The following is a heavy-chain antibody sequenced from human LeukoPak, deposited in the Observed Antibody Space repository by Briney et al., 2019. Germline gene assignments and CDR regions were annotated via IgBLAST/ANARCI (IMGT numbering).Heavy chain of an antibody. Sequence: SETLSLTCTVSGGSISPYFWSWMRQTPGKGLEWIGYISYTGSTNYNPALKSRVTISVDTSKNQFSLQLTSVTAADTAVYYCARDSGSQYYYDSSGYYRYYYYYGMDVWGQGTTVTVSS. D-gene: IGHD3-22*01. CDR1: GGSISPYF. V-gene: IGHV4-59*01. J-gene: IGHJ6*02. CDR3: ARDSGSQYYYDSSGYYRYYYYYGMDV. CDR2: ISYTGST.